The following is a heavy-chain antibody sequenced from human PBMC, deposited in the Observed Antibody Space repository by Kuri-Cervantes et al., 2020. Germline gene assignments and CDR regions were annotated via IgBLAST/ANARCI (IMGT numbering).Heavy chain of an antibody. J-gene: IGHJ5*02. V-gene: IGHV3-74*01. CDR3: ARDGSSPQPFNWLDP. CDR2: INIDGSDI. D-gene: IGHD6-13*01. Sequence: GESLKISCSASGFTFGDYSINWIRQAPGKGLEWVSRINIDGSDIAYADSVKGRFTAFRDNSRNTLYLQMTGLRAQDSAVYYCARDGSSPQPFNWLDPWGQGTLVTVSS. CDR1: GFTFGDYS.